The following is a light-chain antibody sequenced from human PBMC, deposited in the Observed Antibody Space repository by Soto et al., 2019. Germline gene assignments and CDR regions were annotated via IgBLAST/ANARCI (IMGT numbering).Light chain of an antibody. CDR2: AAS. Sequence: DIQMTQSPSSLSASVGDRVTITCRASQSISSYLNWYQQNPGKAPKLLIYAASSLQSGVPSRFSGSGSGTDFTLTISSLQPEDFATYYCQQSYSTRITFGQGTRLEI. CDR3: QQSYSTRIT. CDR1: QSISSY. V-gene: IGKV1-39*01. J-gene: IGKJ5*01.